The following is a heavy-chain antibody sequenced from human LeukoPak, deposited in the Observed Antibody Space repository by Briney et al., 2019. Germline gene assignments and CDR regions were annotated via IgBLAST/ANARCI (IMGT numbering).Heavy chain of an antibody. CDR3: ARAKDYYDSSGYYSDAFDI. V-gene: IGHV3-7*01. CDR1: GFTFSSYW. J-gene: IGHJ3*02. Sequence: GGSLRLSCAASGFTFSSYWMSWVRQAPGKGLEWVANIKQDGSEKYYVDSVKGRFTISRDNAKNSLYLQTNSLRAEDTAVYYCARAKDYYDSSGYYSDAFDIWGQGTMVTVSS. D-gene: IGHD3-22*01. CDR2: IKQDGSEK.